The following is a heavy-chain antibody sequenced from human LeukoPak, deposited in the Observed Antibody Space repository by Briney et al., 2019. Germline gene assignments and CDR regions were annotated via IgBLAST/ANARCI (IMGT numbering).Heavy chain of an antibody. CDR2: ISSSSSYI. V-gene: IGHV3-21*01. CDR3: ARDASKSPMAYYDSSGYPAY. D-gene: IGHD3-22*01. J-gene: IGHJ4*02. CDR1: GFTFRDFW. Sequence: GGSLRLSCAASGFTFRDFWMSWMRQAPGKGLEWVSSISSSSSYIYYADSVKGRFTISRDNAKNSLYLQMNSLRAEDTAVYSCARDASKSPMAYYDSSGYPAYWGQGTLVTVSS.